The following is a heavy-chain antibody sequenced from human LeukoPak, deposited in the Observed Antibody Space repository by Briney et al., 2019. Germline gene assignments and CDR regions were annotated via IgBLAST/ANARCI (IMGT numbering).Heavy chain of an antibody. Sequence: SGGSLRLSCAASGFTFSSYAMSWVRQAPGKGLEWVSAISGSGGSTYYADSVKGRFTISRDNSKNTLYLQMNSLRAEDTAVYYCAKDVRTGGYYDSSGPEGDLDYWGQGTLVTVSS. J-gene: IGHJ4*02. CDR2: ISGSGGST. D-gene: IGHD3-22*01. V-gene: IGHV3-23*01. CDR3: AKDVRTGGYYDSSGPEGDLDY. CDR1: GFTFSSYA.